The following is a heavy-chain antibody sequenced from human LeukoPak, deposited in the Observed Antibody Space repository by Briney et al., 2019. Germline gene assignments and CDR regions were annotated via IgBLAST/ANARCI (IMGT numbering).Heavy chain of an antibody. D-gene: IGHD6-19*01. CDR1: GFTFGDYA. Sequence: PGGSLRLSCTASGFTFGDYAMSWFRQAPGKGLEWVGFIRSKAYGGTTEYAASVKGGFTISRDDSKSIAYLQMNNLKTEDTAVYYCTRPFSGIAVAGTGFDYWGQGTLVTVSS. CDR3: TRPFSGIAVAGTGFDY. J-gene: IGHJ4*02. V-gene: IGHV3-49*03. CDR2: IRSKAYGGTT.